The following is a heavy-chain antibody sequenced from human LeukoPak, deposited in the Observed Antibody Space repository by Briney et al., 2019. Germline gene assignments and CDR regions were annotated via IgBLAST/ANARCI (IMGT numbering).Heavy chain of an antibody. J-gene: IGHJ6*03. CDR2: IYYSGST. CDR1: GGSISSYY. Sequence: PSETLSLTCTVSGGSISSYYWSWIRQPPGKGLEWIGYIYYSGSTNYNPSPKSRVTISVDTSKNQFSLKLSSVTAADTAVYYCARGGSSGWDNYYYYYYMDVWGKGTTVTISS. CDR3: ARGGSSGWDNYYYYYYMDV. D-gene: IGHD6-19*01. V-gene: IGHV4-59*01.